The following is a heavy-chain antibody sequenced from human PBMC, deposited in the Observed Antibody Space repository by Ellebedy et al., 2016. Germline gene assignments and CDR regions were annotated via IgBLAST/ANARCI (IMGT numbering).Heavy chain of an antibody. V-gene: IGHV1-69*13. D-gene: IGHD6-19*01. J-gene: IGHJ4*02. Sequence: SVKVSXXASGGTFGSDAISWVRQAPGQGLEWMGGIIPVFGVAYYAQSFQGRLTITADESTSTGYMELSSLTSEDTAVYFCATERGTAVANPDSWGQGTLVTVSS. CDR1: GGTFGSDA. CDR2: IIPVFGVA. CDR3: ATERGTAVANPDS.